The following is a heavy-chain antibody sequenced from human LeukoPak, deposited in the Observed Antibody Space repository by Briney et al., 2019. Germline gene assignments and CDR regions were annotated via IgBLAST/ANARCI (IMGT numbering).Heavy chain of an antibody. J-gene: IGHJ4*02. CDR3: ARLPTFDYDSSGYHYNY. CDR2: TAGSGISK. D-gene: IGHD3-22*01. Sequence: GGSLRLSCVASGFTFNNYAMSWVRQAPGRGLEWASSTAGSGISKDYADSVKGRFTISKDKSKNTLYLQMDNLRAEDTGVYFCARLPTFDYDSSGYHYNYWGPGTLVTVSS. V-gene: IGHV3-23*01. CDR1: GFTFNNYA.